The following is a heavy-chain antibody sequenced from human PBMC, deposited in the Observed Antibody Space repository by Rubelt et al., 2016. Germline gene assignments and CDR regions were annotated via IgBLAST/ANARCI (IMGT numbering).Heavy chain of an antibody. Sequence: QVQLQESGPGLVKPSQTLSLTCSVSGGSISSGGYYWSWIRQHPGKGLEWIGYIYYSGSTNYNPSLKSRVTISVDTSKNQFALRRRSVTDADTAGYYCARRASNSLGFDYGMDVWGQGTTVTVSS. CDR3: ARRASNSLGFDYGMDV. CDR2: IYYSGST. CDR1: GGSISSGGYY. D-gene: IGHD3-10*01. J-gene: IGHJ6*02. V-gene: IGHV4-31*03.